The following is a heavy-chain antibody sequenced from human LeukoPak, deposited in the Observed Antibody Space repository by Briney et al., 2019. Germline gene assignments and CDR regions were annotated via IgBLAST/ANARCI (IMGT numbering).Heavy chain of an antibody. CDR3: ARGGPPELLWFGETYYYGMDV. D-gene: IGHD3-10*01. V-gene: IGHV4-59*01. J-gene: IGHJ6*04. CDR2: IYYSGST. Sequence: PSETLSLTCTVSGGSISSYYWSWIRQPPGKGLEWIGYIYYSGSTNYNPSLKSRVTISVDTSKNQLSLKLSSVTAADTAVYYCARGGPPELLWFGETYYYGMDVWSKGTTVTVSS. CDR1: GGSISSYY.